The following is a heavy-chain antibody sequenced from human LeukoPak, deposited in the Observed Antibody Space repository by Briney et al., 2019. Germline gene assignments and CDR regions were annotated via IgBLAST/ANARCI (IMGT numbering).Heavy chain of an antibody. CDR1: GGSISSYY. D-gene: IGHD3-9*01. V-gene: IGHV4-59*08. CDR2: IYYSGST. CDR3: ARRDILTGYYDY. J-gene: IGHJ4*02. Sequence: SETLSLTCTVSGGSISSYYWSWIRQPPGKGLEWIGYIYYSGSTNYNPSLKSRVTISVDSSKNQFSLKLSSVTAADTAVYYCARRDILTGYYDYWGQRTLVTVSS.